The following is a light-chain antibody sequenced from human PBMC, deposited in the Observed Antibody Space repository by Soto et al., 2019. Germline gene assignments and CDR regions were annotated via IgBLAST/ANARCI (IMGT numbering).Light chain of an antibody. J-gene: IGLJ1*01. CDR3: SAWDNSLNGYV. V-gene: IGLV1-40*01. Sequence: QSVLTQPPSVSGAPGQRVTISCTGSSSNIGASYDVHWYQQLPGTAPKLLIYDNTNRPSGVPGRFSGSKSGTSASLAISGLQSEDEGDYYCSAWDNSLNGYVFGPGTKLTVL. CDR1: SSNIGASYD. CDR2: DNT.